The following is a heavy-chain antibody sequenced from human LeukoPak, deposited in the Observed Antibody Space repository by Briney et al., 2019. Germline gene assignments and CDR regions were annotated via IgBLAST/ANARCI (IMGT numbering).Heavy chain of an antibody. V-gene: IGHV3-21*01. D-gene: IGHD5-18*01. CDR3: ARAPDTAMDYYGMDV. CDR2: ISSSSSYI. Sequence: GGSLRLSCAASGFTFSSFKMHWVRQAPGKGLEWVSSISSSSSYIYYADSVKGRFTISRDNAKNSLYLQMNSLRAEDTAVYYCARAPDTAMDYYGMDVWGQGTTVTVSS. CDR1: GFTFSSFK. J-gene: IGHJ6*02.